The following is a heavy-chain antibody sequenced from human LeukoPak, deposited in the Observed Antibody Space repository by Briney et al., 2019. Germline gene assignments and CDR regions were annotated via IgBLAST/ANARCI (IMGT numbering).Heavy chain of an antibody. CDR1: GFIFGNYR. CDR3: ARGPTIFAFDY. V-gene: IGHV3-74*01. D-gene: IGHD3-3*01. CDR2: INSDGSST. J-gene: IGHJ4*02. Sequence: PGGSLRLSCATSGFIFGNYRMHWVRQAPGKGLVWVSRINSDGSSTSYADSVKGRFTISRDNAKNTLYLQMNSLRAEDTAVYYCARGPTIFAFDYWGQGTLVTVSS.